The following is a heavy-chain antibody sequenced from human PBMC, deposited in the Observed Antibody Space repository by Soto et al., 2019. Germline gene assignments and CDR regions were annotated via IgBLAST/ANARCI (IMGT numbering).Heavy chain of an antibody. CDR2: INHSGST. CDR3: ARGRFRGYCSGGSCYRYYFDY. D-gene: IGHD2-15*01. Sequence: PSETLSLTCAVYGGSFSGYYWSWIRQPPGKGLEWIGEINHSGSTNYNPSLKSRVTISVDTSKNQFSLKLSSVTAADTAVYYCARGRFRGYCSGGSCYRYYFDYWGQGTLITVSS. CDR1: GGSFSGYY. V-gene: IGHV4-34*01. J-gene: IGHJ4*02.